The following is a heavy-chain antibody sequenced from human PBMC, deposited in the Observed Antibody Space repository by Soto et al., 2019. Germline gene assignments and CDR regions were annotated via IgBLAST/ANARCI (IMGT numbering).Heavy chain of an antibody. CDR2: MYNTGST. J-gene: IGHJ6*02. D-gene: IGHD2-21*02. V-gene: IGHV4-59*01. CDR3: ARDLWGYCGTDCYPLDV. Sequence: SETLSLTCTVAGGSISSYYLSWIRQPPGKGLEWIGYMYNTGSTVYNPSLKSRVTISVDTSKNQFSLKLNAVTAADTAVYYCARDLWGYCGTDCYPLDVWGQGTTVTVSS. CDR1: GGSISSYY.